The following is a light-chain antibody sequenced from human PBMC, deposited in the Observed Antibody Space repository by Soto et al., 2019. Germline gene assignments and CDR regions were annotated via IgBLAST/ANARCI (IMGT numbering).Light chain of an antibody. Sequence: QSALTQPASVSGSPGQSITISCTGISSDIGAYKYVSWYQQRPGKAPKVIIYDVNNRPSGVSHRFSASKSGNTASLTISGLQPEDEADYYCSSYTVSSTQFVFGTGTKVTVL. CDR3: SSYTVSSTQFV. V-gene: IGLV2-14*01. CDR1: SSDIGAYKY. CDR2: DVN. J-gene: IGLJ1*01.